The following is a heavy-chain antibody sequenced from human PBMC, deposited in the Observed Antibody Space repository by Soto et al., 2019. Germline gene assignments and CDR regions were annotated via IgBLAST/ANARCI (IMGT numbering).Heavy chain of an antibody. CDR3: AGTGSFDGMDV. J-gene: IGHJ6*02. D-gene: IGHD3-10*01. Sequence: ASVKVSCKASGYTFSSYAMHWVRQAPGQGLEWMGIINPSGGSTSYAQKFQGRVTMTRDTSTSTVYMELSSLRSEDTAVYYCAGTGSFDGMDVWGQGTTVTVSS. V-gene: IGHV1-46*01. CDR1: GYTFSSYA. CDR2: INPSGGST.